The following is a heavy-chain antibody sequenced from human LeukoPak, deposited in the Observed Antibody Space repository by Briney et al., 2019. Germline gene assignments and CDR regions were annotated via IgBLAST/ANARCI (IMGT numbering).Heavy chain of an antibody. Sequence: PSETLSLICTVSGGSINSDYWSWIRQPPGKGPEWIGYIYNSGRTNYNPSLKSRVTISVDTSKNQFSLKLSSVTAADTAVYYCARLRDGYNFDYWGQGTLVTVSS. CDR2: IYNSGRT. D-gene: IGHD5-24*01. V-gene: IGHV4-59*08. J-gene: IGHJ4*02. CDR1: GGSINSDY. CDR3: ARLRDGYNFDY.